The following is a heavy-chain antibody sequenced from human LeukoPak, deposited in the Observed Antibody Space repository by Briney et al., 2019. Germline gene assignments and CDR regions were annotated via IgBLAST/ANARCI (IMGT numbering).Heavy chain of an antibody. J-gene: IGHJ4*02. V-gene: IGHV3-7*01. CDR1: GFTFGSYW. D-gene: IGHD3-16*01. CDR2: IKHDGSEK. CDR3: ARDSLTKGGDY. Sequence: GGSLRLSCAASGFTFGSYWMSWVRQAPGKGLEWVANIKHDGSEKYYVDSVKGRFTISRDNAKNALFLQMNSLRAEDAAVYYCARDSLTKGGDYWGQGTLVTVSS.